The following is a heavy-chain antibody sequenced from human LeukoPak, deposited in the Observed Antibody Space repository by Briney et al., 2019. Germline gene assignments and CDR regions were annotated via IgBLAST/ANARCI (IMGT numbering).Heavy chain of an antibody. CDR2: IIPIFGIA. Sequence: GASVKVSCTASGGTFSSYAISWVRQAPGQGLEWMGRIIPIFGIANYAQKFQGRVTITADKSTSTAYMELSSLRSEDTAVYNCAGGPVDGYNSYFDYWGQGTLVTVSS. CDR1: GGTFSSYA. J-gene: IGHJ4*02. V-gene: IGHV1-69*04. CDR3: AGGPVDGYNSYFDY. D-gene: IGHD5-24*01.